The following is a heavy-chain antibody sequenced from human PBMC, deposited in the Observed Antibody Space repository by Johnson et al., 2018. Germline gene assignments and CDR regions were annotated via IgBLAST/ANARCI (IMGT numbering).Heavy chain of an antibody. V-gene: IGHV1-69*05. CDR1: GGTFSSYA. J-gene: IGHJ3*02. CDR2: IIPLFGTA. Sequence: QVQLVQSGAEVKKPGSSVKVSCKASGGTFSSYAISWVRQAPGPGLEWLGGIIPLFGTANYAQKFQARVPMNRDTSTRTVYMELSSLRSEDTSVYYCARVWRDAFDIWGQGTMVTVSS. D-gene: IGHD3-10*01. CDR3: ARVWRDAFDI.